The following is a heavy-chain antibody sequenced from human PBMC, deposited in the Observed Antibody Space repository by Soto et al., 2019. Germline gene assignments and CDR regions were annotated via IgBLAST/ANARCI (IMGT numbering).Heavy chain of an antibody. V-gene: IGHV4-31*03. CDR3: ARDPYPLRGFDP. Sequence: KTSETLSLTCTVSGGSISSGGYYWSWIRQHPGKGLEWIGYIYYSGSTYYNPSLKSRVTISVDTSKNQFSLKLSSVTAADTAVYYCARDPYPLRGFDPWGQGTLVTVSS. CDR2: IYYSGST. D-gene: IGHD3-16*01. J-gene: IGHJ5*02. CDR1: GGSISSGGYY.